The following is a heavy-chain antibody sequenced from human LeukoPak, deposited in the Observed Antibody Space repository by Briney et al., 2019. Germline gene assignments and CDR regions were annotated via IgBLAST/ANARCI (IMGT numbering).Heavy chain of an antibody. J-gene: IGHJ4*02. CDR1: GFPFSTYA. CDR3: ARDPYGDYVSSSFDY. CDR2: VTGSGADS. V-gene: IGHV3-23*01. D-gene: IGHD4-17*01. Sequence: GGSLRLSCEASGFPFSTYAMNWVRQAPGKGLEWVSAVTGSGADSYYADSVKGRFTVSRDNSKNSLYLHMNSLRVEDTAVYFCARDPYGDYVSSSFDYWGQGTLLTVSS.